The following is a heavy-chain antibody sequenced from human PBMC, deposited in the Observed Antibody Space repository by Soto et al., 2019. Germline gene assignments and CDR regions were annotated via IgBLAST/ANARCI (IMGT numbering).Heavy chain of an antibody. V-gene: IGHV1-8*01. CDR2: MNPNSGNT. J-gene: IGHJ5*02. CDR1: GYTFTSYD. Sequence: ASVKVSCKASGYTFTSYDINWVRQATGQGLEWMGWMNPNSGNTGYAQKFQGRVTMTRNTSISTAYMELSSLRSEDTAVYYCARGAGCDFWSGYLKNWFDPWGQGTLVTVSS. D-gene: IGHD3-3*01. CDR3: ARGAGCDFWSGYLKNWFDP.